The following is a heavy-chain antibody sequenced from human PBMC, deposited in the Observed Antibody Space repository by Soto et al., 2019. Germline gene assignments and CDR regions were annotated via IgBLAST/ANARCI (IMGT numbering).Heavy chain of an antibody. CDR2: ISWNSGSI. V-gene: IGHV3-9*01. Sequence: SLRLSCAASGFTFDDYAMHWVRQAPGKGLEWVSCISWNSGSIGYADSVKGRFTISRDNAKNSLYLQMNSLRAEDTALYYCAKALSESLRWGDPVFDYWGQGTMGTVSS. D-gene: IGHD3-16*01. J-gene: IGHJ4*02. CDR1: GFTFDDYA. CDR3: AKALSESLRWGDPVFDY.